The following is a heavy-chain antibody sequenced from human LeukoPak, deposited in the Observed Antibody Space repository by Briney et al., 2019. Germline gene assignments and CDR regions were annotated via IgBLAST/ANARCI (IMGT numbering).Heavy chain of an antibody. CDR2: ISNDGSDK. CDR3: ARGTYYYDSSRYYSGGLAY. D-gene: IGHD3-22*01. Sequence: GGSLRLSCAAPGFTFSTYAMHWVRQAPGKGLECVAVISNDGSDKYYPDSVKGRFTISRDNSENTLYLQVNSLRAEDTAVYYCARGTYYYDSSRYYSGGLAYWGQGALVTVSS. CDR1: GFTFSTYA. J-gene: IGHJ4*02. V-gene: IGHV3-30*04.